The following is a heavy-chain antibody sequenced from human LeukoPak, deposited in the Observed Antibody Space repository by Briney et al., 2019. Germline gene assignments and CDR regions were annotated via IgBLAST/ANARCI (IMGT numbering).Heavy chain of an antibody. V-gene: IGHV3-9*01. J-gene: IGHJ4*02. Sequence: GGSLRLSCAASGFTFDDYAMHWVRQAPGKGLEWVSGISWNSGSIGYADSVRGRFTISRDNAKNSLYLQMNSLRAEDTALYYCAKGLYYDILTGRVFDYWGQGTLVTVSS. CDR1: GFTFDDYA. CDR2: ISWNSGSI. CDR3: AKGLYYDILTGRVFDY. D-gene: IGHD3-9*01.